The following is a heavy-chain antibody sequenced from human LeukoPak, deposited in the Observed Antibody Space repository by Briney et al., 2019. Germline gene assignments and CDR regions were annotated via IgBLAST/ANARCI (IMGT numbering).Heavy chain of an antibody. V-gene: IGHV4-39*01. Sequence: PSETLSLTCTVSGGSISSSSSYWGWIRQPPGMGLEWIGSIYYSGSTYYNPSLKSRVTISVDTSKKQFSLKASSVAAADTAVYYCARYESSAYGIDVWGRGTLVTVSS. D-gene: IGHD3-22*01. J-gene: IGHJ2*01. CDR3: ARYESSAYGIDV. CDR1: GGSISSSSSY. CDR2: IYYSGST.